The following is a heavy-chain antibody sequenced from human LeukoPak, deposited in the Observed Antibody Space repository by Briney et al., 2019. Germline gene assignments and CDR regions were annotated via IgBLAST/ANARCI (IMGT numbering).Heavy chain of an antibody. CDR3: ARGNNYGSAQSRFDP. V-gene: IGHV1-69*04. CDR1: GGTFSSYA. D-gene: IGHD3-10*01. Sequence: SVKVSCKASGGTFSSYAFSWVRQAPGQGLEWMGRIIPILGIANYAQKFQGRVTITADKSTSTAYMELSSLRSEDTAVYYCARGNNYGSAQSRFDPWGQGTLVTVSS. J-gene: IGHJ5*02. CDR2: IIPILGIA.